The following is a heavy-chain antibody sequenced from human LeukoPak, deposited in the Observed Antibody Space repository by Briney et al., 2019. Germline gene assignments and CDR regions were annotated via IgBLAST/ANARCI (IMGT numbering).Heavy chain of an antibody. D-gene: IGHD3-9*01. CDR3: AKDWDFDWLLFGYYFDY. J-gene: IGHJ4*02. CDR1: GFTFSTYA. CDR2: ISGSGGST. Sequence: PGGSLRLSCAASGFTFSTYAMTWVRQAPGKGLEWVSAISGSGGSTYYADSVKGRFTISRDDSKNTLYLQMNSLRAEDTAVYYCAKDWDFDWLLFGYYFDYWGQGTLVTVSS. V-gene: IGHV3-23*01.